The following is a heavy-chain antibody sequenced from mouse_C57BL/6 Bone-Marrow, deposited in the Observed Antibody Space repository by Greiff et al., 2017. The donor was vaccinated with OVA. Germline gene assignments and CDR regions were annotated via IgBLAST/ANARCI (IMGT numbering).Heavy chain of an antibody. J-gene: IGHJ1*03. Sequence: EVMLVESGGGLVQSGRSLRLSCATSGFTFSDFYMEWVRQAPGKGLEWIAASRNKANDYTTEYSASVKGRFIVSRDTSQSILYLQMNALRAEDTAIYYCARDGGHYYGKGYWYFDVWGTGTTVTVSS. V-gene: IGHV7-1*01. CDR2: SRNKANDYTT. CDR3: ARDGGHYYGKGYWYFDV. CDR1: GFTFSDFY. D-gene: IGHD1-1*01.